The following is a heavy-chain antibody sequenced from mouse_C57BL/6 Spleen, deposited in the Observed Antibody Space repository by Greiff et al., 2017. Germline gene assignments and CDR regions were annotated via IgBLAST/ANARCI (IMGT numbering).Heavy chain of an antibody. CDR2: IDPSDSYT. CDR1: GYTFTSYW. V-gene: IGHV1-50*01. J-gene: IGHJ2*01. CDR3: ARGQTTARDY. Sequence: VQLQQPGAELVKPGASVKLSCKASGYTFTSYWMQWVKQRPGQGLEWIGEIDPSDSYTNYNQKFKGKATLTVDTSSSTAYMQLSSLTSEDSAVYYCARGQTTARDYWGQGTTLTVSS. D-gene: IGHD1-2*01.